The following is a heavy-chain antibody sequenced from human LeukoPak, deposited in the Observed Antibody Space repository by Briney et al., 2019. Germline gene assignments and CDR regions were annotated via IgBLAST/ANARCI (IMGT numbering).Heavy chain of an antibody. Sequence: SVKVSCKASGGTFSSYAISWVRQAPGQGLEWMGGIIPIFGTANYAQKFQGRVTITADKSTSTAYMELSSLRSEDTAVYYCASKPPPTYYYDSSGQGAFDIWGQGTMVTVSS. CDR2: IIPIFGTA. CDR1: GGTFSSYA. J-gene: IGHJ3*02. CDR3: ASKPPPTYYYDSSGQGAFDI. V-gene: IGHV1-69*06. D-gene: IGHD3-22*01.